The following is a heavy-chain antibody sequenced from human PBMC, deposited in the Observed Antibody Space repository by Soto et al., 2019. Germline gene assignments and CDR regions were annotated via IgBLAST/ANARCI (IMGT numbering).Heavy chain of an antibody. V-gene: IGHV1-46*01. D-gene: IGHD2-21*02. Sequence: QVQLVQSGAEVKKPGASVKVSCKASGYTFTSYYMHWVRQAPGQGLEWMGIINPSGGSTSYAQKFQGRVTMTRDTSTSTVYMELSSLRSEDTAVYYCASEKYGERGEFCGGDCYSRGVQSYWGQGTLVTVSS. CDR1: GYTFTSYY. CDR3: ASEKYGERGEFCGGDCYSRGVQSY. CDR2: INPSGGST. J-gene: IGHJ4*02.